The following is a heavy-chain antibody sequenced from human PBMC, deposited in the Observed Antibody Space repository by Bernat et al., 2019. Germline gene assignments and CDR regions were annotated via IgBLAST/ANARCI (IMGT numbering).Heavy chain of an antibody. V-gene: IGHV1-8*01. CDR3: ARRVPRYCSGGSCYYWFDP. Sequence: QVQLVQSGAEVKKPGASVKVSCKASGYTFTSYDINWVRQATGQGLEWMGWMNPNSGNTGYAQKFQGRVTMTRNTSISTAYMELSSLRSEDTAVYYCARRVPRYCSGGSCYYWFDPWGQGTLVTVSS. CDR1: GYTFTSYD. D-gene: IGHD2-15*01. CDR2: MNPNSGNT. J-gene: IGHJ5*02.